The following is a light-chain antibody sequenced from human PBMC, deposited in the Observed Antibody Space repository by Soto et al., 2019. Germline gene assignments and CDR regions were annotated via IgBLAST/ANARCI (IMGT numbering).Light chain of an antibody. CDR2: EVS. Sequence: QSVLTQPASVSGSPGQSITISCTGTSSDVGGYNYVSCYQQQSGKAPKLMIHEVSNRPSGVSNRFSGSKSGNTASLTISGLQAEDEADYYCSSYTSSRAYVVGIGTKV. CDR3: SSYTSSRAYV. J-gene: IGLJ1*01. V-gene: IGLV2-14*01. CDR1: SSDVGGYNY.